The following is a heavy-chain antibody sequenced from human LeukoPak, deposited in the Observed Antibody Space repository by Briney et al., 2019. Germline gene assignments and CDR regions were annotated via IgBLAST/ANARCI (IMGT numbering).Heavy chain of an antibody. J-gene: IGHJ3*02. Sequence: PSETLSLTCTVSGGSISSYYWGWIRQPPGKGLEWIGSIYYSGSTYYNPSLKSRVTISVDTSKNQFSLKLSSVTAADTAVYYCARLQYYYDSSGLTGNAFDIWGQGTMVTVSS. CDR1: GGSISSYY. CDR3: ARLQYYYDSSGLTGNAFDI. V-gene: IGHV4-39*01. D-gene: IGHD3-22*01. CDR2: IYYSGST.